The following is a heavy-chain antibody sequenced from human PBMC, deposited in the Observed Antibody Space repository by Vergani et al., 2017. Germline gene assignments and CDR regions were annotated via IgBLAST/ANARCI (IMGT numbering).Heavy chain of an antibody. J-gene: IGHJ6*02. CDR3: ARDPVIVVVPAAPYYYYYYGMDV. CDR1: GYTFTSYG. CDR2: ISAYNGNT. V-gene: IGHV1-18*04. D-gene: IGHD2-2*01. Sequence: QVQLVQSGAEVKKPGASVKVSCKASGYTFTSYGISWVRQAPGQGLEWMGWISAYNGNTNYAQKLQGRVTMTTDTSTSTAYMGLRSLRSDDTAVYYCARDPVIVVVPAAPYYYYYYGMDVWGQ.